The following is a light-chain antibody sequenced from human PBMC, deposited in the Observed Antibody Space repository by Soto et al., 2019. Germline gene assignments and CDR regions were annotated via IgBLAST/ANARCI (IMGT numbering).Light chain of an antibody. CDR2: KND. CDR1: SSNIGNYY. J-gene: IGLJ2*01. CDR3: AAWDDSLSVV. Sequence: QSVLTQPPSASGTTGQRVTISCSGSSSNIGNYYVYWYQQLPGTAPKLLIYKNDQRPSGVPDRFSGSKSGTSASLAISGLRSEDEADYYCAAWDDSLSVVFGGGTKLTVL. V-gene: IGLV1-47*01.